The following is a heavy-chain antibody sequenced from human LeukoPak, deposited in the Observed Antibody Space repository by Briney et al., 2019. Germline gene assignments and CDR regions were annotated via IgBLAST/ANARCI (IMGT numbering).Heavy chain of an antibody. J-gene: IGHJ2*01. Sequence: GGSLRLSCAASGFTFSSYGMHWVRQAPGKGLEWVAVISYDGSNKYYADSVKGRFTISRDNSKNTLYLQMNSLRAEDTAVYYCAKDLGIAAAGSNWYFDLWGRGTLVTVSS. D-gene: IGHD6-13*01. CDR1: GFTFSSYG. CDR3: AKDLGIAAAGSNWYFDL. CDR2: ISYDGSNK. V-gene: IGHV3-30*18.